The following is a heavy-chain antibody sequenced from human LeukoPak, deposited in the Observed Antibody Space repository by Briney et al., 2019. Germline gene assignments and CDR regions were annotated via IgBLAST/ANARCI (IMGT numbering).Heavy chain of an antibody. V-gene: IGHV5-51*01. D-gene: IGHD6-13*01. CDR1: GYSCISYG. CDR3: ARQDGAAAGTDY. J-gene: IGHJ4*02. CDR2: IYPGDSDT. Sequence: GESVKISCNGSGYSCISYGIGWTRQMTGKGLEWMGIIYPGDSDTRYSPSFQGQVTISADKSISTAYLQWSSLKASDTAMYYCARQDGAAAGTDYWGQGTLVTVSS.